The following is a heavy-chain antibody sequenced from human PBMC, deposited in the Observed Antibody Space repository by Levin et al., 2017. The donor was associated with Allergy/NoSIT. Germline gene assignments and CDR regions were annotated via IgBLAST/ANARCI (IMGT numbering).Heavy chain of an antibody. CDR1: GGSVSSGSYY. CDR3: ARGWGVGTGCYYGLDV. Sequence: PSETLSLTCSVSGGSVSSGSYYWSWIRQPPGKGLEWIGYIYYSGSTNFNPSLKSRVTISVDRSKNQFSLKLTSVTAADTVVYYCARGWGVGTGCYYGLDVWGQGTTVTVSS. CDR2: IYYSGST. J-gene: IGHJ6*02. V-gene: IGHV4-61*01. D-gene: IGHD2-8*02.